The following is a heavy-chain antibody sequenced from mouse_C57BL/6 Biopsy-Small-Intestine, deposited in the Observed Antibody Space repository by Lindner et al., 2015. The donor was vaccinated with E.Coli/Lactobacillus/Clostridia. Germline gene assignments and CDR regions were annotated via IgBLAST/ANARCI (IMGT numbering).Heavy chain of an antibody. V-gene: IGHV1-20*01. CDR1: GYSFTGYY. D-gene: IGHD2-1*01. J-gene: IGHJ3*01. CDR2: INPHNGDT. Sequence: VQLQESGPELVKPGDSAKISCKASGYSFTGYYMNWVMQSHGKSLEWIGRINPHNGDTFYNQNFKGKATLTVDKSTSTAHMELRSLTSADSAVYYCTSYHGNYVGFANWGQGTLVTVSA. CDR3: TSYHGNYVGFAN.